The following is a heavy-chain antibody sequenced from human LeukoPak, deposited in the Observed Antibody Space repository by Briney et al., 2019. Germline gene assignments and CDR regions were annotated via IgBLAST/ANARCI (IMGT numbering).Heavy chain of an antibody. J-gene: IGHJ6*03. V-gene: IGHV4-61*02. D-gene: IGHD3-3*01. Sequence: SQTLSLTCTASGGSISSGSYYWSWIRQPAGKGLVWIGRIYTSGSTNYNPSLKSRVTMSVDTSKNQFSLKLSSVTAADTAVCYCARERIRFLEWSNYYYYMDVWGKGTTVTVSS. CDR1: GGSISSGSYY. CDR3: ARERIRFLEWSNYYYYMDV. CDR2: IYTSGST.